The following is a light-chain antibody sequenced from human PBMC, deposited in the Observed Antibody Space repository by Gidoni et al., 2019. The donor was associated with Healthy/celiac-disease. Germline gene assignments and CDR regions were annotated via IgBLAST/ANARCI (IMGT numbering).Light chain of an antibody. CDR1: SSDVGGYNY. V-gene: IGLV2-8*01. CDR3: SSYAGSNTVV. Sequence: QSAMTQPPSASASPGQSVTISCTGPSSDVGGYNYVSWYQPHPGKAPKLMIYEVSKRPSGVPDRFSGSKSGNTASLTVSGLQAEDEADYYCSSYAGSNTVVFGGGTKLTVL. J-gene: IGLJ2*01. CDR2: EVS.